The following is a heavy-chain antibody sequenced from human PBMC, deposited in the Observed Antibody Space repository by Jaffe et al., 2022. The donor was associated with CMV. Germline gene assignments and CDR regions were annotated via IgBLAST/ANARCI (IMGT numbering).Heavy chain of an antibody. V-gene: IGHV3-15*01. D-gene: IGHD5-18*01. CDR2: IKSKTDGGTT. CDR1: GFTFSNAW. CDR3: TTDRIQLSWYATFYYYGMDV. Sequence: EVQLVESGGGLVKPGGSLRLSCAASGFTFSNAWMSWVRQAPGKGLEWVGRIKSKTDGGTTDYAAPVKGRFTISRDDSKNTLYLQMNSLKTEDTAVYYCTTDRIQLSWYATFYYYGMDVWGQGTTVTVSS. J-gene: IGHJ6*02.